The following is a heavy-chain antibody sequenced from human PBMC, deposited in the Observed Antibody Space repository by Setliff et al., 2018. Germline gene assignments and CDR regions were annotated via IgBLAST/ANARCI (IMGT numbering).Heavy chain of an antibody. CDR1: GGTFQNYG. D-gene: IGHD1-7*01. V-gene: IGHV1-69*13. Sequence: SVKVSCKASGGTFQNYGLTWVRQAPGQGLEWMGGIIPIFGTTNYAHSFKGRVTFTADDSTSTAYMDLSRLTSEDTAVYYCARVLGVNFQYYYLDIWGKGTTVTVSS. CDR3: ARVLGVNFQYYYLDI. CDR2: IIPIFGTT. J-gene: IGHJ6*03.